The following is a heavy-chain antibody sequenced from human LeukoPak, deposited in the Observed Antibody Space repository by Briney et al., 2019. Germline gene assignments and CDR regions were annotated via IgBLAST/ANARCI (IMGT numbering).Heavy chain of an antibody. CDR2: IIPIFGTA. J-gene: IGHJ3*02. CDR3: ARPDYDSSNRGAFDI. V-gene: IGHV1-69*13. Sequence: SVKVSCKASGGTFSSYAISWVRQAPGQGLEWMGGIIPIFGTANYAQKFQGRVTITADESTSTAYMGLSSLRSEDTAVYYCARPDYDSSNRGAFDIWGQGTMVTVSS. D-gene: IGHD3-22*01. CDR1: GGTFSSYA.